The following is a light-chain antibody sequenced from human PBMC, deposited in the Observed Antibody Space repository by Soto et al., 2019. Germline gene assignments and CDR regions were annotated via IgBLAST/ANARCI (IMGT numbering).Light chain of an antibody. CDR2: SAS. CDR3: QQLNSYPIT. Sequence: IQLTQSPSSLSASVGDRVTITCRASQDIGRYLAWYQQKPGKAPKLLIYSASTLQSGVPSGFTGSGSGTDFTLTISSLQPEDFATYYCQQLNSYPITFGQGTRLEIK. J-gene: IGKJ5*01. V-gene: IGKV1-9*01. CDR1: QDIGRY.